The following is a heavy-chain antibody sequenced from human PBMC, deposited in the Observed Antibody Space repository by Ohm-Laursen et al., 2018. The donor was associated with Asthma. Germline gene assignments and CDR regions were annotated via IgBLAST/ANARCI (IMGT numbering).Heavy chain of an antibody. CDR3: ARRDFSGGDPSAAFDI. Sequence: SLRLSCAAPGFTFERYWMNWVRQAPGKGLEWVSSISSGSSYINYADSVKGRFTISRDNAENSVFLQMNSLRAEDTAVYYCARRDFSGGDPSAAFDIWGQGTMVTVSS. J-gene: IGHJ3*02. V-gene: IGHV3-21*01. CDR2: ISSGSSYI. D-gene: IGHD2-21*02. CDR1: GFTFERYW.